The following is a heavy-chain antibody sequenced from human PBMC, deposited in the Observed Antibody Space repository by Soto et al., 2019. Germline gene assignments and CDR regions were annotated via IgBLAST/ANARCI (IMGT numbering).Heavy chain of an antibody. CDR3: AREYSSGWYYFDY. Sequence: GGSLRLSCAASGFTFSSYSMNWVRQAPGKGLEWVSYISSSSTIYYADSVKGRFTISRDNAKNSLYLQMNSLRDEDTAVYYCAREYSSGWYYFDYWGQGTLVTVSS. V-gene: IGHV3-48*02. CDR2: ISSSSTI. J-gene: IGHJ4*02. D-gene: IGHD6-19*01. CDR1: GFTFSSYS.